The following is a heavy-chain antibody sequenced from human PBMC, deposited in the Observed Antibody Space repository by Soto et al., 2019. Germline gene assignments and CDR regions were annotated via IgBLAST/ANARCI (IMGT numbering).Heavy chain of an antibody. J-gene: IGHJ4*02. CDR1: GGSISSSSYY. D-gene: IGHD1-1*01. CDR3: GRNGWNWNLLAL. CDR2: IYYSGST. V-gene: IGHV4-39*01. Sequence: QLQLQESGPGLVKPSETLSLTCTVSGGSISSSSYYWGWIRQPPGKGLEWIGSIYYSGSTYYNPSLKSRVTISVDTSKNQFSLKLSSVTAADTAVYYCGRNGWNWNLLALWGQGTLVTVSS.